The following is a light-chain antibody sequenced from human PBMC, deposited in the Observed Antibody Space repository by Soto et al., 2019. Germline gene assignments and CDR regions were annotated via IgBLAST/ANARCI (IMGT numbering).Light chain of an antibody. Sequence: DIQMTQSPSSLSASVGDRVTITCRASQSIRNYLGWYQQKPGKAPRLLIFGATSLKGGVQSMFSGSGTGTDFTLTISSLQPEDFANYYCQQTYSTSLVTFGSGTKVDIK. CDR3: QQTYSTSLVT. J-gene: IGKJ3*01. CDR1: QSIRNY. CDR2: GAT. V-gene: IGKV1-39*01.